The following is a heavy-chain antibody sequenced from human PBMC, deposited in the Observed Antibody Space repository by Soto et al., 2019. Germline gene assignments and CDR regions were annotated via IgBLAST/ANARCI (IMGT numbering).Heavy chain of an antibody. CDR2: VNPNNGDT. D-gene: IGHD3-22*01. V-gene: IGHV1-8*01. CDR3: AKASRKGSAIGFDY. CDR1: GYTFSNYD. J-gene: IGHJ4*02. Sequence: QVQLVQSGAELKKPGASVKVSCKASGYTFSNYDMNWVRQATGQGPEWIGWVNPNNGDTGYAQTFQGRATLTTDISTTTAYMELTSLRSEDTAIYYCAKASRKGSAIGFDYWGQGTLIIVSS.